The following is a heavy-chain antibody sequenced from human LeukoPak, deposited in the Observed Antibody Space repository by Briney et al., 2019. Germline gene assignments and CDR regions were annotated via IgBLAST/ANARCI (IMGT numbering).Heavy chain of an antibody. J-gene: IGHJ5*02. D-gene: IGHD6-13*01. CDR2: ITYSGST. CDR1: GHFISSYY. CDR3: GRARIAAAGVSWCDP. Sequence: SETLSLTCTVSGHFISSYYWSWIRQPPGKGLEWNGYITYSGSTNYNASLKSRVTISGDTSKSQCSLRVSSVTAAVTVVYYCGRARIAAAGVSWCDPWGQGTLVTVSS. V-gene: IGHV4-59*08.